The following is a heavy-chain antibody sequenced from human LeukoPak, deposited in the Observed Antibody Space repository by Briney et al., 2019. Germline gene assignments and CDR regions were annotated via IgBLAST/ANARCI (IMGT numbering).Heavy chain of an antibody. CDR1: GFTFSSYE. CDR3: ARDYRAPYYYAMDV. CDR2: IRSNSDTI. J-gene: IGHJ6*02. V-gene: IGHV3-48*02. Sequence: GGSLRLSCVGSGFTFSSYEMNWVRQAPGKGLEWVSYIRSNSDTIYYADSVKGRFTISRDNAKNSLHLQMNSLRDEDTAVYYCARDYRAPYYYAMDVWGQGTTVTVSS. D-gene: IGHD3-16*02.